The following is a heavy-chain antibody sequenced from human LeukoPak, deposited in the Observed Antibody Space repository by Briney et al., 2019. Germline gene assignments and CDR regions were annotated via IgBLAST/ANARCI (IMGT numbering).Heavy chain of an antibody. CDR1: GYTFTSYG. V-gene: IGHV1-18*01. D-gene: IGHD6-13*01. CDR2: INPYSGDT. J-gene: IGHJ4*02. Sequence: ASVKVSCKASGYTFTSYGFSWVRQAPGQGLEWVEWINPYSGDTDYAQNLRGRVTLTTDTSTSTAYMELRSLRSDDSAVYYCARPQATAAGYYFDSWGQGTLVSVSS. CDR3: ARPQATAAGYYFDS.